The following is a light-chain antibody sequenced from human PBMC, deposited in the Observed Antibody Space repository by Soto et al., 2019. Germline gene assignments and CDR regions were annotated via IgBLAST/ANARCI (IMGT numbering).Light chain of an antibody. Sequence: IQLTQSPSSLSASVGDRVTITCRASQGISSYLGWYQQKPGKAPNLLIYDASTLHSGVPSRFSGSGSGTDFTLTISSLQPEDFATYYCQQANNFPVTFGGGTKVDIK. V-gene: IGKV1-9*01. CDR3: QQANNFPVT. J-gene: IGKJ4*01. CDR2: DAS. CDR1: QGISSY.